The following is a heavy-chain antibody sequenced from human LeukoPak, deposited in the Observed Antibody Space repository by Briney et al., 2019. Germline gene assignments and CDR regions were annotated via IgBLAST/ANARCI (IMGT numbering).Heavy chain of an antibody. CDR1: GFTFSDHY. J-gene: IGHJ4*02. V-gene: IGHV3-72*01. CDR3: AKAQAYYYDSSGYLDYFDY. Sequence: PGGSLRLSCAASGFTFSDHYMDWVRLAPGKGLEWVGRIRNKVNSYGTEYAAAVKGRFTISRDDSKNSPYLQMNSLRAEDTAVYYCAKAQAYYYDSSGYLDYFDYWGQGTLVTVSS. D-gene: IGHD3-22*01. CDR2: IRNKVNSYGT.